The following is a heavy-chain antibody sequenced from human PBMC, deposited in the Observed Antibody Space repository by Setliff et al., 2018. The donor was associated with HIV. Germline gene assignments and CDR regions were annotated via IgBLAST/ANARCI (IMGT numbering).Heavy chain of an antibody. CDR1: GYTFTSYG. V-gene: IGHV1-69*05. CDR3: ARSYYGSGISLDAFDI. CDR2: IIPIFGTA. D-gene: IGHD3-10*01. Sequence: SVKVSCKASGYTFTSYGMNWMRQAPGQGLEWMGWIIPIFGTANYAQKFQGRVTITTDESTGTAYMELSSLRSEDTAVYYCARSYYGSGISLDAFDIWGQGTMVTVSS. J-gene: IGHJ3*02.